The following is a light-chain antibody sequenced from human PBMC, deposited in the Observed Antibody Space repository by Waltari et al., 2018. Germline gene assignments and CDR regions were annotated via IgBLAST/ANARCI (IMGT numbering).Light chain of an antibody. CDR2: AAS. V-gene: IGKV1-39*01. Sequence: DIQLTQPPPSLSESVGDRVTITCRASQSISSYLNWYQQKPGKAPKLLIYAASSLQSGVPSRFSGSGSGTDFTLTITSPQPEDFATYYCQQSFSTPWTFGQGTKVEIK. CDR1: QSISSY. CDR3: QQSFSTPWT. J-gene: IGKJ1*01.